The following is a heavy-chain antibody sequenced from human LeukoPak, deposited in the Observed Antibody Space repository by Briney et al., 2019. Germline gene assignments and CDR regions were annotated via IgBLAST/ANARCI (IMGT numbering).Heavy chain of an antibody. D-gene: IGHD6-13*01. Sequence: PGGSLRLSCAASGFTFSSYSMNWVRQAPGKGLEWVSSISSSSSYIYYADSVKGRFTISRDNAKNSLYLQMNSLRAEDTAVYYCARDRRGGAYSSSWPPDYWGQGSLVTVSS. V-gene: IGHV3-21*01. J-gene: IGHJ4*02. CDR2: ISSSSSYI. CDR3: ARDRRGGAYSSSWPPDY. CDR1: GFTFSSYS.